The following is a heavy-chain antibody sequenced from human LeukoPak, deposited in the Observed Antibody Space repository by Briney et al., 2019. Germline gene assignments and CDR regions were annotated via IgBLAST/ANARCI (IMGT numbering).Heavy chain of an antibody. CDR1: GFTFSRYW. CDR2: IKQDGGEI. Sequence: QAGGSLRLSCAASGFTFSRYWMSWVRQVPRKGLEWVANIKQDGGEIYYVDSVKGRFTISRDNAKSSLYLQMTSLRVEDTAVYNCARLRDTVTSASDYWGQGTLVTVSS. V-gene: IGHV3-7*01. D-gene: IGHD4-17*01. J-gene: IGHJ4*02. CDR3: ARLRDTVTSASDY.